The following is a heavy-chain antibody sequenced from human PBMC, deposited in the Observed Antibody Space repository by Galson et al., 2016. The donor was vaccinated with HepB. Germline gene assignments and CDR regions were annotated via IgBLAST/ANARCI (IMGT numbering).Heavy chain of an antibody. Sequence: CAISGDSVSSNSAAWNWIRQSPSRGLEWLGRTYYRSKWYNDYAVSVKSRVTISTDTSNIQFSLKLRSVTAADTAVYYCARSHLDRQLLRGSWFDPWGQGTLVTVSS. V-gene: IGHV6-1*01. CDR1: GDSVSSNSAA. CDR3: ARSHLDRQLLRGSWFDP. J-gene: IGHJ5*02. D-gene: IGHD6-6*01. CDR2: TYYRSKWYN.